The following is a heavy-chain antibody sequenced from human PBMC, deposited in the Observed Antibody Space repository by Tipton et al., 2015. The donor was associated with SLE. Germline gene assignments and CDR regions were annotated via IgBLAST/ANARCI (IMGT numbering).Heavy chain of an antibody. J-gene: IGHJ3*02. CDR2: ISGSDGST. Sequence: SLRLSCAASRFTFITSGMRWVRQSPEKGLEWVSSISGSDGSTYYADSVKGRFTISRDNSKNTLYLQMNSLRAEDTAVYYCARRNSESGAFDMWGQGTLVTVSS. CDR3: ARRNSESGAFDM. V-gene: IGHV3-23*01. D-gene: IGHD3-10*01. CDR1: RFTFITSG.